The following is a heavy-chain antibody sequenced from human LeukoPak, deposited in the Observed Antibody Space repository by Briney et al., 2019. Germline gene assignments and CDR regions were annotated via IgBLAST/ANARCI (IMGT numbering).Heavy chain of an antibody. V-gene: IGHV4-39*01. D-gene: IGHD2-2*01. CDR2: IYYSGST. CDR1: GGSISSNIYY. Sequence: SETLSLTCTVSGGSISSNIYYWGWIRQPPGKGMEWIGSIYYSGSTYYNPSLKSRVTVSVDTSKNQFSLKLSSVTAADTAVYYCASSPAEEGIVILPAAVRFDPWGQGTLVTVSS. J-gene: IGHJ5*02. CDR3: ASSPAEEGIVILPAAVRFDP.